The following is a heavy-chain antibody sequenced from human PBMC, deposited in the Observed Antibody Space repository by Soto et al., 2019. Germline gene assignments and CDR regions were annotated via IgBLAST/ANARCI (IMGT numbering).Heavy chain of an antibody. J-gene: IGHJ5*02. V-gene: IGHV3-74*01. CDR1: GFTFSSDW. CDR3: SKDLVPYSNNPNWFDP. Sequence: GGSLRLSCAASGFTFSSDWMHWVRQAPGKGLVWVSRINTDGSDTSYADSVKGRFTISRDNSKNTLYLQMNSLRAEDTAVYYCSKDLVPYSNNPNWFDPWGQGTLVTVSS. D-gene: IGHD6-13*01. CDR2: INTDGSDT.